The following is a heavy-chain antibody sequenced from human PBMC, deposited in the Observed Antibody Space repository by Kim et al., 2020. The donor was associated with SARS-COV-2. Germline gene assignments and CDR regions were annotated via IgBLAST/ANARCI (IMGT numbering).Heavy chain of an antibody. J-gene: IGHJ6*02. V-gene: IGHV5-51*01. CDR2: IYPGDSDT. CDR1: GYSFTSYW. D-gene: IGHD6-13*01. Sequence: GESLKISCKGSGYSFTSYWIGWVRQMPGKGLEWMGIIYPGDSDTRYIPSFQGQVTISADKSISTAYLQWSSLKASDTAMYYCATSQIAAAGIWTKYYYGMDVWGQGTTVTVSS. CDR3: ATSQIAAAGIWTKYYYGMDV.